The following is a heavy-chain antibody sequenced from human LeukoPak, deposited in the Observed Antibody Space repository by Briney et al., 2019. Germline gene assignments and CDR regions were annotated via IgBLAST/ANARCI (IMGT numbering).Heavy chain of an antibody. J-gene: IGHJ3*02. D-gene: IGHD1-26*01. Sequence: RASQTLSLTCTVSGGSISSGSYYWSWIRQPAGKGLEWIGRIYTSGSTNYNPSLKSRVTISVDTSKNQFSLKLSSVTAADTAVYYCARVVPDREDAFDIWGRGTMVTVSS. CDR1: GGSISSGSYY. V-gene: IGHV4-61*02. CDR3: ARVVPDREDAFDI. CDR2: IYTSGST.